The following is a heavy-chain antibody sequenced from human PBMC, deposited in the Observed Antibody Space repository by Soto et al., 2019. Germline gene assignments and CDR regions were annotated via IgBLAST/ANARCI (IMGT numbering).Heavy chain of an antibody. V-gene: IGHV3-48*02. CDR1: GFTFSSYS. J-gene: IGHJ5*02. CDR2: ISSSSSTI. Sequence: EVQLVESGGGLVQPGGSLRLSCAASGFTFSSYSMNWVRQAPGKGLEWDSYISSSSSTIYYADSVKGRFTISRDNAKNSLYLQMNSLRDEDTAVYYCARDSPYSSSWYDLNWFDPWGQGTLVTVSS. CDR3: ARDSPYSSSWYDLNWFDP. D-gene: IGHD6-13*01.